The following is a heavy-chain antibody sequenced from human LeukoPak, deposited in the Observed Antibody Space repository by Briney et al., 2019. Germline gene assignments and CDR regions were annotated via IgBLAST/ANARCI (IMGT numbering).Heavy chain of an antibody. Sequence: ASVKVSCKASGYTFTSYYMHWVRQAPGQGLEWMGIINPSGGSTSYAQKFQGRVTMTRDMSTSTVYMELSSLRSEDTAVYYCARDRPLWFGELAYFDYWGQGTLVTVSS. CDR2: INPSGGST. V-gene: IGHV1-46*01. D-gene: IGHD3-10*01. J-gene: IGHJ4*02. CDR1: GYTFTSYY. CDR3: ARDRPLWFGELAYFDY.